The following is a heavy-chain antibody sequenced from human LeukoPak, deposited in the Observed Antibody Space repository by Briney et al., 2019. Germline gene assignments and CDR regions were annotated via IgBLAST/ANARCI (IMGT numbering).Heavy chain of an antibody. Sequence: GGSLRLSCAASEFSVGSNYMTWVRQAPGKGLEWVSLIYSGGSTYYADSVKGRFTISRDNSKNTLYLQMNSLRAEDTAVYYCAKAAGYSGYDRVDYMDVWGKGTTVTISS. D-gene: IGHD5-12*01. CDR1: EFSVGSNY. V-gene: IGHV3-66*02. CDR3: AKAAGYSGYDRVDYMDV. CDR2: IYSGGST. J-gene: IGHJ6*03.